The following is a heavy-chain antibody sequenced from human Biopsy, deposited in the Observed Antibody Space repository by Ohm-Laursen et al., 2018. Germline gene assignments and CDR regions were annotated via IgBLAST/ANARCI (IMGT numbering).Heavy chain of an antibody. V-gene: IGHV1-69*04. CDR3: ARGGSGSGYYGMDV. D-gene: IGHD3-10*01. CDR2: IIPIVGIT. Sequence: GASVKVSCKASGATFSRSAFFWVRQAPGQGLVYLGRIIPIVGITNHAQTFQGRITLTADKSTFMVYMELSRLRSDDTAIYYCARGGSGSGYYGMDVWGQGATVSVSS. CDR1: GATFSRSA. J-gene: IGHJ6*02.